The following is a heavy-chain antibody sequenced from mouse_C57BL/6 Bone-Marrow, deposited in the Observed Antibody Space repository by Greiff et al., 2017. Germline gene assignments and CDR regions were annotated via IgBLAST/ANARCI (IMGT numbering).Heavy chain of an antibody. CDR1: GYTFTSHG. J-gene: IGHJ3*01. D-gene: IGHD1-1*01. CDR3: ASYYGSGYPAWFAY. Sequence: QVQLQQSGAELARPGASVKLSCKASGYTFTSHGISRVKQRTGQGLEWIGEIYPRSGNTYYYEKFKGKATLTADKSSSAAYVELRSLTSEDSAVYVCASYYGSGYPAWFAYWGQGTLVTVSA. V-gene: IGHV1-81*01. CDR2: IYPRSGNT.